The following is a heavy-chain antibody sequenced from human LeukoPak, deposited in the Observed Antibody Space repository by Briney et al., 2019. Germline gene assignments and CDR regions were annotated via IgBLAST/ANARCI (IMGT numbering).Heavy chain of an antibody. J-gene: IGHJ4*02. CDR2: IYYSGGT. CDR1: GGSISSSNYY. Sequence: SETLSLTCTVSGGSISSSNYYWGWVRQPPGKGLEWIGSIYYSGGTYYNPSLKSRVTISVDTSKNQFSLKLNSVTAADTAVYYCARMGNLATVTTDYWGQGTLVTVSS. V-gene: IGHV4-39*07. D-gene: IGHD4-17*01. CDR3: ARMGNLATVTTDY.